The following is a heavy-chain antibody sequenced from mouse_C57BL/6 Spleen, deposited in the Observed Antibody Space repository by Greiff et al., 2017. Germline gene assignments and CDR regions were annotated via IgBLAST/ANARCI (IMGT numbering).Heavy chain of an antibody. D-gene: IGHD1-1*01. V-gene: IGHV1-7*01. J-gene: IGHJ3*01. CDR1: GYTFTSYW. Sequence: QVQLQQSGADLAKPGASVKLSCKASGYTFTSYWMHWVNQRPGQGLEWIGYINPSSGYTKYNQKFKDKATLTADKSSSTAYMQLSSLTYEDSAVYYCALDYYGSGAYWGQGTLVTVSA. CDR3: ALDYYGSGAY. CDR2: INPSSGYT.